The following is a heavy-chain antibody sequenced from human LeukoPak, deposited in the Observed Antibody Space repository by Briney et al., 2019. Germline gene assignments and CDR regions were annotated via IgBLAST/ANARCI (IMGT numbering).Heavy chain of an antibody. D-gene: IGHD3-10*01. CDR2: ISGSGGST. CDR1: GFTFSKYG. Sequence: PGGSLRLSCEVSGFTFSKYGMHWVRQAPGKGLEWVSAISGSGGSTYYADSVKGRFTISRDNSKNTLYLQMNSLRAEDTAVYYCAKHRAMVRGVIIPIYFDYWGQGTLVTVSS. J-gene: IGHJ4*02. V-gene: IGHV3-23*01. CDR3: AKHRAMVRGVIIPIYFDY.